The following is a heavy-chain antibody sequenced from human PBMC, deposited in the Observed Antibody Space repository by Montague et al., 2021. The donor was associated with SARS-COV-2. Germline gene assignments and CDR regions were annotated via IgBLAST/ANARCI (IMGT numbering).Heavy chain of an antibody. CDR2: IYYTGNT. Sequence: SETLSLTCTVSGGSITNNIDYWAWIRQPPGKGLEWIGCIYYTGNTYYNPSLKSRVTISVVTSKNHFTLKLSSVTAAETAVYYCARLKRYFDSSGSPSAFDXWGQGTKVTVSS. D-gene: IGHD3-22*01. CDR1: GGSITNNIDY. J-gene: IGHJ3*01. CDR3: ARLKRYFDSSGSPSAFDX. V-gene: IGHV4-39*02.